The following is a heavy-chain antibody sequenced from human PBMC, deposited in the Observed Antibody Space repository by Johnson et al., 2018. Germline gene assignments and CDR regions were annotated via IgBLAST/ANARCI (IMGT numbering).Heavy chain of an antibody. CDR1: GYTFTSYG. CDR2: ISTYNGNT. CDR3: ARDRRFLEWLRARYYGMDV. D-gene: IGHD3-3*01. V-gene: IGHV1-18*01. Sequence: VQLVESGAEVKKPGASVKVSCKASGYTFTSYGMSWVRQAPGQGLEWMGWISTYNGNTNYAQNLQGRVTMTTDTSTSTAYMELRSLRSDDTAVYYCARDRRFLEWLRARYYGMDVWGQGTTVTVSS. J-gene: IGHJ6*02.